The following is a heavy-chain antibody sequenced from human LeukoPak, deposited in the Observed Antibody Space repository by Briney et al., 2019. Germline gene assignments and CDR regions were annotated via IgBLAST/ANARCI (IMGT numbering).Heavy chain of an antibody. CDR1: GGSISSYY. CDR2: IYYSGST. CDR3: ARGSGVLLWFGELCAFDI. Sequence: SETLSLTCTVSGGSISSYYWSWIRQPPGKGLEWIGYIYYSGSTNYNPSLKSRVTISVDTSKNQFSLKLSSVTAADTAVYYCARGSGVLLWFGELCAFDIWGQGTMVTVSS. J-gene: IGHJ3*02. D-gene: IGHD3-10*01. V-gene: IGHV4-59*01.